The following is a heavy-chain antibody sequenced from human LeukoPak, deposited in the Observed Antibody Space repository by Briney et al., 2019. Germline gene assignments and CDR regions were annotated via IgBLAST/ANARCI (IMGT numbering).Heavy chain of an antibody. D-gene: IGHD1-26*01. CDR1: GGSFSGYY. CDR2: INHSGST. J-gene: IGHJ4*02. Sequence: SETLSLTCAVYGGSFSGYYWSWIRQPPGKGLEWIGEINHSGSTNYNPSLKSRVTISVDKSKNQFSLKLSSVTAADTAVYYCAREQLGATIFDYWGQGTLVTVSS. CDR3: AREQLGATIFDY. V-gene: IGHV4-34*01.